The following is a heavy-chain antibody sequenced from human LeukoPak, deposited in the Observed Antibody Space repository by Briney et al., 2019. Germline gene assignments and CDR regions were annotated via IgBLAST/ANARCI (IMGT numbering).Heavy chain of an antibody. D-gene: IGHD4-17*01. CDR2: ISGSAGTT. CDR1: GFTFSSYA. J-gene: IGHJ3*02. V-gene: IGHV3-23*01. Sequence: PGGSLRLSCAASGFTFSSYAMSWVRQAPGKGLEWVSTISGSAGTTYYADSVKGRFTISRDNSKNTLDLQMNSLRAEDTAVYNCAKALDGDYADAFDIRGQGTMVTVSS. CDR3: AKALDGDYADAFDI.